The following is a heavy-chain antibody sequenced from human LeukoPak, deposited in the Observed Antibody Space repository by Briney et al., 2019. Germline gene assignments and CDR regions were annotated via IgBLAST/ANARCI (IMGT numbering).Heavy chain of an antibody. J-gene: IGHJ4*02. CDR3: ARGGGRKLDS. V-gene: IGHV4-59*01. Sequence: SETLSLTCTVSGGSISGYYWTWIRQPPGKGLQWIGYIYYSGSTTYNPSLSPRLTISVDTSKNQFSLELTSVTAADTAVYYCARGGGRKLDSWGQGTLVTVSS. CDR1: GGSISGYY. CDR2: IYYSGST. D-gene: IGHD3-10*01.